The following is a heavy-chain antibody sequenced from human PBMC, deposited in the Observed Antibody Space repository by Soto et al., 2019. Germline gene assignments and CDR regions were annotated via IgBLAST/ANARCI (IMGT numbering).Heavy chain of an antibody. J-gene: IGHJ4*02. V-gene: IGHV3-23*01. Sequence: PGGSLRLSCAASGFTFSSYAMTWVRQAPGKGLEWVSAISASGGSTYYADSVKGRFTISRDNSKNMLFLQMNSLRAEDTAIYYCAKKVNSGPGSQYFDYWGQGTLVTVSS. CDR3: AKKVNSGPGSQYFDY. CDR2: ISASGGST. CDR1: GFTFSSYA. D-gene: IGHD3-10*01.